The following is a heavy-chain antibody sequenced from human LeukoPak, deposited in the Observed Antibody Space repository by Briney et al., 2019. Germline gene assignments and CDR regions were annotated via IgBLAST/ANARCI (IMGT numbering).Heavy chain of an antibody. CDR2: ISNNGGST. V-gene: IGHV3-64*01. J-gene: IGHJ4*02. CDR1: GFPFSTYA. D-gene: IGHD3-22*01. CDR3: ARDRSRVVGGYSDY. Sequence: GGSLRLSCAASGFPFSTYAMHWVRQAPGKGLEYVSAISNNGGSTYYANSVKGRFTISRDNSKNTLYLQMGSLRAEDTAVYYCARDRSRVVGGYSDYWGQGTLVTVSS.